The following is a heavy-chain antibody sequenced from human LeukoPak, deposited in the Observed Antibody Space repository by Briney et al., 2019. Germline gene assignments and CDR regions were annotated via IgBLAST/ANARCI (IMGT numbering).Heavy chain of an antibody. J-gene: IGHJ3*02. CDR3: AREGWFGELGFDDAFDI. D-gene: IGHD3-10*01. CDR1: GYTFTGYY. V-gene: IGHV1-2*02. CDR2: INPNSGGT. Sequence: ASVKVSCKASGYTFTGYYMHWVRQAPGQGLEWMGWINPNSGGTNYAQKFQGRVTITTDESTSTAYMELSSLRSEDTAVYYCAREGWFGELGFDDAFDIWGQGTMVTVSS.